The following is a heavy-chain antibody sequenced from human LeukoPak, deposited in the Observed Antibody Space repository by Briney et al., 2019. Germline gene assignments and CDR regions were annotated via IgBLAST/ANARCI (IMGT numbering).Heavy chain of an antibody. CDR1: GYTFTGYY. V-gene: IGHV1-46*01. CDR3: ARGSGSYYVLVY. J-gene: IGHJ4*02. Sequence: ASVKVSCKASGYTFTGYYMHWVRQAPGQGLEWMGIINPSGGSTSYAQKFQGRVTMTRDMSTSTVYMELSSLRSEDTAVYYCARGSGSYYVLVYWGQGTLVTVSS. D-gene: IGHD1-26*01. CDR2: INPSGGST.